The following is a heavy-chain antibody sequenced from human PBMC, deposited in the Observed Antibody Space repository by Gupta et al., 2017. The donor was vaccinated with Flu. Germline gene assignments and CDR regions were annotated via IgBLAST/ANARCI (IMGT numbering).Heavy chain of an antibody. D-gene: IGHD2-2*01. CDR1: GYSISSGYY. CDR2: IYHSGST. J-gene: IGHJ5*02. Sequence: QVQLQESGPGLVKPSETLSLTCAVSGYSISSGYYWGWIRQPPGKGLEWIGSIYHSGSTYYNPSLKSRVTISVDTSKNQFSLKLSSVTAADTAVYYCARVVPAAPNWFDPWGQGTLVTVSS. CDR3: ARVVPAAPNWFDP. V-gene: IGHV4-38-2*01.